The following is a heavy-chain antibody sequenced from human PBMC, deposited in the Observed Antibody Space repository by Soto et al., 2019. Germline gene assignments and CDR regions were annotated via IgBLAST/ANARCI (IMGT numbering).Heavy chain of an antibody. CDR2: LYDVDGS. J-gene: IGHJ3*01. CDR3: ATWHEREHAFDV. Sequence: DVQLVESGGGLIQPGESLRLSCAAFGLTISGKKYVAWVRQAPGRGLEWVSALYDVDGSFYADSVTGRFTTSSDSSKTTVYLQMNDLRPDDTAVYYCATWHEREHAFDVWGQGTTVTISS. CDR1: GLTISGKKY. V-gene: IGHV3-53*01. D-gene: IGHD1-1*01.